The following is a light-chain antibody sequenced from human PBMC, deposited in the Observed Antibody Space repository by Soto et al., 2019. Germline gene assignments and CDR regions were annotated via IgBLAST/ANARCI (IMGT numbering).Light chain of an antibody. Sequence: DIQMTQSPSTLPASVGDRVTITCRASQTISAFLNWYQHKPGKAPELLIFSASKLQTGVPSRFSGRGSGTAFTLTITSLRPEDFATYYCQQTYSPPGTFGQGTKVDIK. J-gene: IGKJ1*01. CDR2: SAS. CDR1: QTISAF. V-gene: IGKV1-39*01. CDR3: QQTYSPPGT.